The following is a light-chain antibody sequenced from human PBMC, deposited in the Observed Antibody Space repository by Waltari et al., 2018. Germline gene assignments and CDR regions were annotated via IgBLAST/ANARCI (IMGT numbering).Light chain of an antibody. Sequence: EIVMTHSPATLSVSPGERATLSCRASQSVSSNLAWYQQKPRQAPRLLIYGASTRATGIPARFSGSGSGTEFTLTISSLQSEDFAVYYCQQYNNWPPWTFGQGTKVEIK. V-gene: IGKV3-15*01. CDR1: QSVSSN. J-gene: IGKJ1*01. CDR2: GAS. CDR3: QQYNNWPPWT.